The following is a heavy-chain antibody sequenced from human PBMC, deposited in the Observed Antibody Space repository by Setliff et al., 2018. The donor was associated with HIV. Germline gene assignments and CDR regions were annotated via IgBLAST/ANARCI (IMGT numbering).Heavy chain of an antibody. D-gene: IGHD1-26*01. CDR2: VYSSRNT. Sequence: PSETLSLTCTVSGVSISSGNFYWTWIRQPAGKGLEWIGHVYSSRNTYYNPSLKSRVTISLDTSKSQFSLKLNSVTAADTAIYFCARRGVGATHRFFNYWGQGTLVTVSS. V-gene: IGHV4-61*09. J-gene: IGHJ4*02. CDR3: ARRGVGATHRFFNY. CDR1: GVSISSGNFY.